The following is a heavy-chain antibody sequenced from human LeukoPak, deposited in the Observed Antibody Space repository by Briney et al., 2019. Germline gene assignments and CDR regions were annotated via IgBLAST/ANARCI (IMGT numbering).Heavy chain of an antibody. CDR2: IYASGAT. CDR3: ARDGNYYGSGTYMDV. D-gene: IGHD3-10*01. J-gene: IGHJ6*03. V-gene: IGHV4-4*07. CDR1: GGSINNYY. Sequence: SGTLSLTCTVSGGSINNYYWSWIRQPAGKGLEWIGRIYASGATNNNPSLKSRVTMSVDTSKNQFSLKLSSVTAADTAVYYCARDGNYYGSGTYMDVWGKGTTVIVSS.